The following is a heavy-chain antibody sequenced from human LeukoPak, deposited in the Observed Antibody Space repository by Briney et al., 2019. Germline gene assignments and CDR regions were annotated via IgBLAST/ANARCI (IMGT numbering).Heavy chain of an antibody. V-gene: IGHV1-18*01. D-gene: IGHD3-22*01. CDR2: ISAYNGNT. CDR3: ARCDYYDSSGSEGYFDL. CDR1: GYTLTSYG. J-gene: IGHJ2*01. Sequence: ASVKVSCKASGYTLTSYGISWVRQAPGQGLEWMGWISAYNGNTNYAQKLQGRVTMTTDTSTSTAYMELRSLRSDDTAVYYCARCDYYDSSGSEGYFDLWGRGTLVTVSS.